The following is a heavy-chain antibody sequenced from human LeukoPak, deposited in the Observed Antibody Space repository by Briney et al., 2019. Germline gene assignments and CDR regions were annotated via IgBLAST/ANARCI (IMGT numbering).Heavy chain of an antibody. V-gene: IGHV1-18*01. CDR3: ARASMVRGVGIDY. D-gene: IGHD3-10*01. J-gene: IGHJ4*01. CDR1: GYTFTSYG. CDR2: ISAYNGNT. Sequence: GASGTVSCKASGYTFTSYGISWVRQAPGQGLEWMGWISAYNGNTNYPHKLQDRVTMTTDTSTSTDYMELRSLRSDDTAVYYCARASMVRGVGIDYWGQGTLVTVSS.